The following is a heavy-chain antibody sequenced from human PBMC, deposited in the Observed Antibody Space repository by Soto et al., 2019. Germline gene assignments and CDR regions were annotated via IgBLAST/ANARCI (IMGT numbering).Heavy chain of an antibody. CDR2: IKSKTDSGTI. V-gene: IGHV3-15*01. D-gene: IGHD2-8*01. CDR3: TTDTKCGNGVCYPYYYGLDV. J-gene: IGHJ6*02. Sequence: GGSLRLSXAASGFTFSRAWMSWVRQAPGKGLEWVGRIKSKTDSGTIDYAAPVKGRFTISRDDSKNTVYLQMDGLKTEDAAVYYCTTDTKCGNGVCYPYYYGLDVWGQGTTVTVS. CDR1: GFTFSRAW.